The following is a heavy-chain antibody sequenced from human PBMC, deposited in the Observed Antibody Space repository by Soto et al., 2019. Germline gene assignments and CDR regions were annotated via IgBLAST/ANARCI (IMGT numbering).Heavy chain of an antibody. J-gene: IGHJ6*02. CDR1: GGTFSSYA. V-gene: IGHV1-69*06. D-gene: IGHD6-6*01. CDR2: IIPIFGTA. CDR3: ARTSYSSSSHYYYYYGMDV. Sequence: QVQLVQSGAEVKKPGSSVKVSCKASGGTFSSYAISWVRQAPGQGLEWMGGIIPIFGTANYAQKFQGRVTITADKSTSTAYMELSSLRSEDTAVYYCARTSYSSSSHYYYYYGMDVWGQGTTVTVSS.